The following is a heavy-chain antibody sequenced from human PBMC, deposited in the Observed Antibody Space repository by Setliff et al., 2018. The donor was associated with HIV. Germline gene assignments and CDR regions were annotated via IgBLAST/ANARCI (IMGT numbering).Heavy chain of an antibody. Sequence: SETLSLTCTVSGGSISSYYWSWIRQPPGKGLEWIGYIYTSGSTNYNPSLKSRVAISVDTSKNQFSLKLSSVTAADTAVYYCARLGYYYYGMDVWGQGTTVTVSS. J-gene: IGHJ6*02. CDR2: IYTSGST. V-gene: IGHV4-4*09. CDR3: ARLGYYYYGMDV. CDR1: GGSISSYY.